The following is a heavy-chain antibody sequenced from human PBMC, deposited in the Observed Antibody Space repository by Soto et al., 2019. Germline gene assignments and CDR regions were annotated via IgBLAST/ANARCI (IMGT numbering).Heavy chain of an antibody. V-gene: IGHV3-74*01. CDR1: GFTFSTYW. Sequence: EVQLVESGGGLVQPGGSLRLSCAASGFTFSTYWMHWVRQVPGKGLGWVSRVNPDGTTTNYAASVKGRFTISRDNAKNTLHLQMNSLRVDDTAVYFCARDLAGVDDSWGQGTLVTVSS. CDR3: ARDLAGVDDS. D-gene: IGHD7-27*01. J-gene: IGHJ4*02. CDR2: VNPDGTTT.